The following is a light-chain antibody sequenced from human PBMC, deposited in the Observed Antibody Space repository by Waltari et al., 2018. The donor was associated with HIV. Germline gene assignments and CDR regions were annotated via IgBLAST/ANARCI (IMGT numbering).Light chain of an antibody. CDR2: RDN. J-gene: IGLJ2*01. V-gene: IGLV10-54*04. Sequence: QAGLTQPPSVSKGMRQTATPTCTGTSNHVCNQGAAWLQQHQGHPPKLLSYRDNKRPSGISERFSASRSGNTASLTITGVQPEDEADYFCATWDISLSAVVFGGGTTLTVL. CDR3: ATWDISLSAVV. CDR1: SNHVCNQG.